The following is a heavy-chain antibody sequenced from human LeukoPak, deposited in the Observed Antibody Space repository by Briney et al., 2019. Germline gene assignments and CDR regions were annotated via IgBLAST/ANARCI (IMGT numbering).Heavy chain of an antibody. Sequence: PGGSLRLSCAASGFTLSDYWMHWVRQAPGKGLVWVSRINSDGSRIIYADSVKGRFTISRDNAKNTVYLQINILRADDTAVYFCARAPQIGFSGFDKNYWGQGTLVTVSS. CDR2: INSDGSRI. V-gene: IGHV3-74*01. J-gene: IGHJ4*02. CDR3: ARAPQIGFSGFDKNY. CDR1: GFTLSDYW. D-gene: IGHD5-12*01.